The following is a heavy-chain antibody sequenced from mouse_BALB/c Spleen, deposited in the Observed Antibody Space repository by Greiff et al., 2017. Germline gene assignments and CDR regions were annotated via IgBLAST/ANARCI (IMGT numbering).Heavy chain of an antibody. CDR3: ARRYYGSSYVSGYFDV. V-gene: IGHV1-12*01. D-gene: IGHD1-1*01. Sequence: VQLQQSGAELVKPGASVKMSCKASGYTFTSYNMHWVKQTPGQGLEWIGAIYPGNGDTSYNQKFKGKATLTADKSSSTAYMQLSSLTSEDSAVYYCARRYYGSSYVSGYFDVWGAGTTVTVSS. J-gene: IGHJ1*01. CDR2: IYPGNGDT. CDR1: GYTFTSYN.